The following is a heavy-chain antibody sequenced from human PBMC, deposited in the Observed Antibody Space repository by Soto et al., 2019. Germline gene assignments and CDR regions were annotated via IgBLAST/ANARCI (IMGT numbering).Heavy chain of an antibody. CDR2: IKSKTDGGTT. CDR1: GFTFSNAW. J-gene: IGHJ4*02. CDR3: TTEYSDSFRRRVPDNDFDY. Sequence: PGGSVRLSCAASGFTFSNAWMSWVRQAPGKGLEWVGRIKSKTDGGTTDYAAPVKGRFTISRDDSKNTLYLQMNSLKTEDTAVYYCTTEYSDSFRRRVPDNDFDYWGQGTLVTVSS. V-gene: IGHV3-15*01. D-gene: IGHD1-1*01.